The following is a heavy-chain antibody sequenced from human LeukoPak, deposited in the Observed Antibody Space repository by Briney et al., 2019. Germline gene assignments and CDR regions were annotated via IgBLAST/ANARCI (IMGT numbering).Heavy chain of an antibody. CDR2: IWYDGSNK. D-gene: IGHD3-10*01. Sequence: PGGSLRLSCAASGFTSSSYGMHWVRQAPGKGLEWVAVIWYDGSNKYYADSVKGRFTISRDNSKNTLYLQMNSLRAEDTAVYYCARDAELLWFGELLSSWFDPWGQGTLVTVSS. CDR3: ARDAELLWFGELLSSWFDP. J-gene: IGHJ5*02. V-gene: IGHV3-33*01. CDR1: GFTSSSYG.